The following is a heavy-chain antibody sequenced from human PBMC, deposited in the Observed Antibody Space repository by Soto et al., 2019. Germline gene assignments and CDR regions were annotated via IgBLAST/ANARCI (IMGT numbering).Heavy chain of an antibody. CDR3: ARDVPLNLFDS. V-gene: IGHV3-74*01. CDR1: RGAFGDYW. J-gene: IGHJ5*01. D-gene: IGHD3-10*02. CDR2: INRDANDI. Sequence: EVQLVESGGGLVQPGGSLRLSCEASRGAFGDYWMHWVRQAPGKGLVWVSRINRDANDIIYADSVKGRFTASRDNAKNMVFLQMNSLRVEDTAVYYFARDVPLNLFDSWGQGTLVTVSS.